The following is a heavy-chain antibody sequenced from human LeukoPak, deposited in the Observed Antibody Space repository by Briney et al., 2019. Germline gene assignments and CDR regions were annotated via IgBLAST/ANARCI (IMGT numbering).Heavy chain of an antibody. Sequence: SETLSLTCAVYGGSFSVYYWSWIRQAPGKGLEWIGEINHSGSTDYNPSLKIPVTISADTSKNQSSPKLSSVTPADTAVYYCARGAHVFRFLEWLSAWFDPWGQGTLVTASS. J-gene: IGHJ5*02. CDR1: GGSFSVYY. V-gene: IGHV4-34*01. CDR3: ARGAHVFRFLEWLSAWFDP. CDR2: INHSGST. D-gene: IGHD3-3*01.